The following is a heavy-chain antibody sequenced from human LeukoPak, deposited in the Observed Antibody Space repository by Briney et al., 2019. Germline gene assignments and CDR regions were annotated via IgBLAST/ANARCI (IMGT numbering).Heavy chain of an antibody. CDR3: ARVSSYSSSLGIYYYYMDV. CDR1: GGSISSYY. CDR2: IYYSGST. Sequence: SETLSLTRTVSGGSISSYYWSWIRQPPGKRLEWIGYIYYSGSTNYNPSLKSRVTISVDTSKNQFSLKLSSVTAADTAVYYCARVSSYSSSLGIYYYYMDVWGKGTTVTVSS. V-gene: IGHV4-59*01. J-gene: IGHJ6*03. D-gene: IGHD6-6*01.